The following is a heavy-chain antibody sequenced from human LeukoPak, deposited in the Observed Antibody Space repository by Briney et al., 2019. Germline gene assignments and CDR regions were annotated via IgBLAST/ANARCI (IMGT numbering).Heavy chain of an antibody. CDR3: GRGPGYRSDY. J-gene: IGHJ4*02. CDR1: GLSFNTYW. D-gene: IGHD5-12*01. CDR2: INQDGSEK. Sequence: GGSLRLSCAASGLSFNTYWMTWVRQAPGKGLEWVANINQDGSEKNYVGSVKGRFTTSRDSAKKSLYLQMNSLRAEDTAVYYCGRGPGYRSDYWGQGTLVTVSS. V-gene: IGHV3-7*05.